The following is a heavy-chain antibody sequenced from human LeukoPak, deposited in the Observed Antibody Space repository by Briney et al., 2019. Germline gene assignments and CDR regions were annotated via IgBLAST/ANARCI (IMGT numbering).Heavy chain of an antibody. CDR1: GGSISSGGYY. Sequence: SETLSLTCTVSGGSISSGGYYWSWIRQHPGKGLEWIGYIYYSGSTYYNPSLKSRVTISVDTSKNLFSLKLSSVTAADTAVYYCARDTSSGDYGGFDPWGQGTLVTVSS. V-gene: IGHV4-31*03. D-gene: IGHD4-17*01. CDR3: ARDTSSGDYGGFDP. J-gene: IGHJ5*02. CDR2: IYYSGST.